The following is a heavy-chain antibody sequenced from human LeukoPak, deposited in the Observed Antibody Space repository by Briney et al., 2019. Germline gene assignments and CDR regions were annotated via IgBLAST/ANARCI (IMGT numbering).Heavy chain of an antibody. J-gene: IGHJ4*02. CDR2: ISAYNGNT. CDR1: GYTFTSYG. CDR3: ARDLVDGVGAPGAY. V-gene: IGHV1-18*01. D-gene: IGHD1-26*01. Sequence: ASVKVSCKASGYTFTSYGTSWVRQAPGQGLEWMGWISAYNGNTNYAQKLQGRVTITTDTSTSTAYMELRSLRSDDTAVFYCARDLVDGVGAPGAYWGQGALVTVSS.